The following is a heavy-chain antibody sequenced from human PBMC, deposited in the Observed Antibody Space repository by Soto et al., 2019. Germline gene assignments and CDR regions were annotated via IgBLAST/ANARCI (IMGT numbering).Heavy chain of an antibody. CDR1: GFTFRSNW. CDR3: ATSGGGWLQPPV. CDR2: IKQDGSEK. J-gene: IGHJ4*02. Sequence: EVQLVESGGGLVQPGGSLRLCCAASGFTFRSNWMSWVRQAPGKGLEWVANIKQDGSEKYYVDSVKGRFTISRDNAKNSLYLQMNIMRAEDTAVYYCATSGGGWLQPPVWGQGTLVTVSS. V-gene: IGHV3-7*03. D-gene: IGHD5-12*01.